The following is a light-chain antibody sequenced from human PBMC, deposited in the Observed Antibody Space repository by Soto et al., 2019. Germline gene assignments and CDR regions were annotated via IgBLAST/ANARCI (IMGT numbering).Light chain of an antibody. J-gene: IGKJ5*01. CDR1: QTISNS. CDR3: QKYNSPPIT. V-gene: IGKV1-27*01. CDR2: GAS. Sequence: DIPMTKSPSSLSASVGDRVTITCRASQTISNSLAWYQQKPGKVPRLLIYGASTLQSGVPSRFSGSGSGTDFTLTISSLQPEDVATYYCQKYNSPPITFGQGTRLEIK.